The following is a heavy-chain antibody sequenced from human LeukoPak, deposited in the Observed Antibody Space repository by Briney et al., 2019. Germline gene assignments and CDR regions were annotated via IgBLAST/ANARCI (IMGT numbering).Heavy chain of an antibody. J-gene: IGHJ5*02. Sequence: ASVKVSCKASGYTFTSYGISWVRQAPGQGLEWMGWISAYNGNTNYAQKLQGRVTMTTDTSTSTAYMELRSLRSDDTAVYYCARHRPYCSGGSCYLFAWGNNWFDPWGQGTLVTVSS. CDR3: ARHRPYCSGGSCYLFAWGNNWFDP. D-gene: IGHD2-15*01. CDR2: ISAYNGNT. CDR1: GYTFTSYG. V-gene: IGHV1-18*01.